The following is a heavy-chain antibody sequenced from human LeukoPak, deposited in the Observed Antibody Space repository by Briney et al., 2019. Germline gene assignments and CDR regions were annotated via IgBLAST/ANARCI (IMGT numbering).Heavy chain of an antibody. J-gene: IGHJ6*02. Sequence: GGSLRLSCAASGFTFSRYAMHWVRQAPGKGLEWVAVISYDGSNKYYADSVKGRFTISRDNSKNTLYLQMNSLRAEDTAVYYCASSEGPNHYYYYYGMDVWGQGTTVTVSS. CDR1: GFTFSRYA. CDR3: ASSEGPNHYYYYYGMDV. CDR2: ISYDGSNK. D-gene: IGHD3-10*01. V-gene: IGHV3-30*14.